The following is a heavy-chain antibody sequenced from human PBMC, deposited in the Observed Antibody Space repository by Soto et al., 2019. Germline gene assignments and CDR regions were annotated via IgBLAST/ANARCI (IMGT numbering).Heavy chain of an antibody. J-gene: IGHJ4*02. Sequence: PGGSLRLSCAASGFTFSSYTMNWVRQAPGKGLEWVSSISSGSSYIYYADSMKGRFTISRDNAKNSLYLQMNSLRAEDTAVYYCARGVLSDSGTCYWGRGXLVTVYS. CDR2: ISSGSSYI. CDR1: GFTFSSYT. V-gene: IGHV3-21*01. CDR3: ARGVLSDSGTCY. D-gene: IGHD2-15*01.